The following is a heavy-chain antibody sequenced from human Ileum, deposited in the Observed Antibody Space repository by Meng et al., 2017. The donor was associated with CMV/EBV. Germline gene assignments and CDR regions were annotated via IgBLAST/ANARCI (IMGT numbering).Heavy chain of an antibody. V-gene: IGHV1-2*02. D-gene: IGHD2-2*01. J-gene: IGHJ3*02. Sequence: ASVKVSCKASGYTFTGYYMHWVRQAPGQGLEWMGWINPNSGGTNYAQKFQRRVTMTRDTSISTAYMELSRLRSDDTAVYYCARELLGYCSSTSCYHDAFDIWGQGTMVTVSS. CDR1: GYTFTGYY. CDR2: INPNSGGT. CDR3: ARELLGYCSSTSCYHDAFDI.